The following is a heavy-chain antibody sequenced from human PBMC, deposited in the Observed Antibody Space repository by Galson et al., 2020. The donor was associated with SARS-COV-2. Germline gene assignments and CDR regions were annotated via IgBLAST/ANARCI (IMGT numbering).Heavy chain of an antibody. J-gene: IGHJ3*02. CDR3: AREGGGDILTGYYAFDI. D-gene: IGHD3-9*01. CDR2: IYHNGGT. V-gene: IGHV4-30-2*01. CDR1: GGSISSGGYS. Sequence: SETLSLTCSVSGGSISSGGYSWSWIRQPPGKGLEWIGYIYHNGGTYYNPSLKSRVTISVDSSKNQFSLNLSPVTAADTAVYYCAREGGGDILTGYYAFDIWGQGTMVTVSS.